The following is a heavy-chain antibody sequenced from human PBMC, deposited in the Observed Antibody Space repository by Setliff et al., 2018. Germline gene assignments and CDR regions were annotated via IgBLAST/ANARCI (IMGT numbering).Heavy chain of an antibody. CDR2: IKGKTDGGVT. V-gene: IGHV3-15*01. D-gene: IGHD2-15*01. CDR1: GFTFNNAW. CDR3: ARTCSGSGCYAGLES. Sequence: PGGSLRLSCAASGFTFNNAWMNWVRQAPGKGLEWVGRIKGKTDGGVTDYAAPVKGTFTISRDDSKSTVYLQMDSLRPEDTAVYYCARTCSGSGCYAGLESWGQGTPVTVSS. J-gene: IGHJ4*02.